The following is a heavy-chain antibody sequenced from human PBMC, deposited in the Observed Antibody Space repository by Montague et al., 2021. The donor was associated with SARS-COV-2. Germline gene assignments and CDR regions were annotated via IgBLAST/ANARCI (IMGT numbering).Heavy chain of an antibody. J-gene: IGHJ3*02. V-gene: IGHV4-39*02. CDR2: MDDSGRT. CDR1: GGSISSSNYY. D-gene: IGHD5-12*01. Sequence: SETLSLTCTVSGGSISSSNYYWDWIRQPPGKGLEWLGSMDDSGRTXYXXXXKXRVTISVDTSKNHFSLKLRSVTAADTAVYYCARRGRKLLPVATTIGGFDIWGQGTMVTVSS. CDR3: ARRGRKLLPVATTIGGFDI.